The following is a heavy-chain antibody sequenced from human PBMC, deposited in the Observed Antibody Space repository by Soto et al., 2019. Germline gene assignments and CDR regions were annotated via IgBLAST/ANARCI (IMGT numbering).Heavy chain of an antibody. CDR1: GGTFSSYA. Sequence: SVKVSCKASGGTFSSYAISWVRQAPGQGLEWMGGIIPIFGTANYAQKFQGRVTITADESTSTAYMEPSSLRSEDTAVYYCARDRYGAYCGGDCYWYFDLWGRGTLVTVSS. CDR3: ARDRYGAYCGGDCYWYFDL. J-gene: IGHJ2*01. CDR2: IIPIFGTA. D-gene: IGHD2-21*02. V-gene: IGHV1-69*13.